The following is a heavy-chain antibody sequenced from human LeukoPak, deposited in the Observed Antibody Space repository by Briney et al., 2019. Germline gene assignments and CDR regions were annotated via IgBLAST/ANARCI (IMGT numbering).Heavy chain of an antibody. V-gene: IGHV4-31*03. Sequence: SQTLSLTCTVSGGSISSGGYYWSWIRQHPGKGLEWIGYIYYSGSTYYNPSLKSRVTISVDTSKNQFSLKLSSVTAADTAVYYCARRLGYCSGGGCESPTWFDPWGQGTLATVSS. J-gene: IGHJ5*02. CDR2: IYYSGST. CDR3: ARRLGYCSGGGCESPTWFDP. D-gene: IGHD2-15*01. CDR1: GGSISSGGYY.